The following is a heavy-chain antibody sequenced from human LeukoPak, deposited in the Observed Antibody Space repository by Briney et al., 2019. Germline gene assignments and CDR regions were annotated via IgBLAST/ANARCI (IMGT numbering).Heavy chain of an antibody. J-gene: IGHJ4*02. V-gene: IGHV3-13*01. CDR1: GFTFSSYD. CDR2: IGTAGDT. Sequence: GGSLRLSCAASGFTFSSYDMHWVRQATGKGLEWVSAIGTAGDTYYPGSVKGRFTISRENAKNSLYLQMNSLRAEDTAIYYCVRDGGTRLKYSYGYGDYWGQGTLITVSS. D-gene: IGHD5-18*01. CDR3: VRDGGTRLKYSYGYGDY.